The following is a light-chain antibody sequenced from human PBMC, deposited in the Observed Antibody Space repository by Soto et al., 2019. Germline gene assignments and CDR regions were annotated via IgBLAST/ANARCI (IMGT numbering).Light chain of an antibody. V-gene: IGKV3-11*01. CDR2: DAS. CDR1: QSVSSS. J-gene: IGKJ3*01. Sequence: EIVLTQSPDTLSLSPGERATLSCRASQSVSSSLAWYQQKPGQAPRLLIYDASNRATGIPARFSGSGSGTALTPTICSLKPEDFAVYYCQQRSNWPPEVTFGHGTKVDIK. CDR3: QQRSNWPPEVT.